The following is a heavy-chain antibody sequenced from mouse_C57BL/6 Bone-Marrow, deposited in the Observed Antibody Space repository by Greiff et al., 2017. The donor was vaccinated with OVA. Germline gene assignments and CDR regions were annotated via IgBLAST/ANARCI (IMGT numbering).Heavy chain of an antibody. CDR2: IHPNSGST. CDR1: GYTFTSYW. Sequence: QVQLQQPGAELVKPGASVKLSCKASGYTFTSYWMHWVKQRPGQGLEWIGMIHPNSGSTNYNEKFKSKATLTVDKSSSKAYMQLSSLTSEDSAVYYCARAGDSGGMDYWGQGTSVTVSS. J-gene: IGHJ4*01. D-gene: IGHD3-1*01. CDR3: ARAGDSGGMDY. V-gene: IGHV1-64*01.